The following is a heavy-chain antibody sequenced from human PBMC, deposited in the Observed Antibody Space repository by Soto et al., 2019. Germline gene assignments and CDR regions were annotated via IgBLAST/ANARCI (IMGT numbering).Heavy chain of an antibody. CDR3: ARGTQITGTTAGWFDP. D-gene: IGHD1-7*01. V-gene: IGHV4-30-4*01. Sequence: SGTLSLTCTVSGGSISSGDYYWSWIRQPPGKGLEWIGYIYYSGSTYYNPSLKSRVTISVDTSKNQFSLKLSSVTAADTAVYYCARGTQITGTTAGWFDPWGQGTLVTVS. CDR1: GGSISSGDYY. J-gene: IGHJ5*02. CDR2: IYYSGST.